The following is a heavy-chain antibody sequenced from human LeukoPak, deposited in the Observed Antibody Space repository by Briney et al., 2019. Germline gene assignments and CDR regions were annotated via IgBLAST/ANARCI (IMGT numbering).Heavy chain of an antibody. V-gene: IGHV3-7*01. Sequence: PGGSLRLPCAASGFTFSSNWMSWVRQAPGKGLEWVAHINQDGSEKYYVDSVKGRFTISRDNAKNSLYLQMNSLRAEDTAVYHCARDSYRALDYWGQGTLVTVSS. CDR2: INQDGSEK. D-gene: IGHD1-14*01. CDR3: ARDSYRALDY. CDR1: GFTFSSNW. J-gene: IGHJ4*02.